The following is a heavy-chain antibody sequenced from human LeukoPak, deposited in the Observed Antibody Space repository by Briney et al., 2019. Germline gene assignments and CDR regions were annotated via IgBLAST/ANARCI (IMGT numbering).Heavy chain of an antibody. CDR1: EYTLTELS. J-gene: IGHJ5*02. V-gene: IGHV1-24*01. CDR3: ATEMRATTTPGNWFDP. CDR2: FDPEDGET. Sequence: ASVKVSCKVSEYTLTELSMHWVRQAPGKGLEWMGGFDPEDGETIYAQKFQGRVTMTEDTSTDTAYMELSSLRSEDTAVYYCATEMRATTTPGNWFDPWGQGTLVTVSS. D-gene: IGHD1-26*01.